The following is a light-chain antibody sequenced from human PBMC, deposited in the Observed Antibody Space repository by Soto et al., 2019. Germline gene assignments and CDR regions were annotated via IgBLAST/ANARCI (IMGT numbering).Light chain of an antibody. J-gene: IGLJ1*01. CDR2: EVS. V-gene: IGLV2-14*01. Sequence: LTQPSSVSGSPGQSITISCTGTSSDVGGYNYVSWYQQHPGKAPKLMIYEVSNRPSGVSNRFSGSKSGNTASLTISGLQAEDEADYYCSPYTSSSTLYVFGTGTKVTV. CDR1: SSDVGGYNY. CDR3: SPYTSSSTLYV.